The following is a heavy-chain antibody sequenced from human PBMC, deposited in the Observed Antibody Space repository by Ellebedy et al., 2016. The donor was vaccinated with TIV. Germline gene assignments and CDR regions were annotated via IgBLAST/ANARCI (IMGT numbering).Heavy chain of an antibody. D-gene: IGHD3-10*01. V-gene: IGHV4-59*01. CDR3: ARDTTDYYYGSGSYYKWFYP. CDR2: VYYSGST. CDR1: GGSIGAYY. Sequence: MPSETLSLTCTVSGGSIGAYYWSWIRQPPGKGLEWIGYVYYSGSTNYSPSLKSRVTISVDTSKNQFSLKLNSVTAADTAVYYCARDTTDYYYGSGSYYKWFYPWGQGTLVTVSS. J-gene: IGHJ5*02.